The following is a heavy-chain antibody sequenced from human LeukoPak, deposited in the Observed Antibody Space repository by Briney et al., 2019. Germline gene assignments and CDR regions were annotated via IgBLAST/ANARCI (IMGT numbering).Heavy chain of an antibody. CDR1: GFTFSSYW. CDR2: INSDGSST. V-gene: IGHV3-74*01. J-gene: IGHJ6*03. CDR3: ARLGSSSWFGYYYMDV. Sequence: GGSLRLSCAASGFTFSSYWMHWVRQAPGKGLVWVSRINSDGSSTSYADSVKGRFTISRDNAKSTLYLQMNSLRAEDTAVYYCARLGSSSWFGYYYMDVWGKGTTVTVSS. D-gene: IGHD6-13*01.